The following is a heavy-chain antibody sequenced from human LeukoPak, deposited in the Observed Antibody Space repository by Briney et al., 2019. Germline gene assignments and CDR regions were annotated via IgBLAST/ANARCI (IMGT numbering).Heavy chain of an antibody. CDR1: GGSISSYY. CDR2: IYTSGGT. V-gene: IGHV4-4*07. CDR3: ARDGYYYDSSGYYEKMYYFDY. D-gene: IGHD3-22*01. Sequence: AETLSLTCSVSGGSISSYYWSWIRQPAGKGLEWMGRIYTSGGTNYNPSLNSRVTMSVDTSKNQFSLKLSSVPAADTDVYYCARDGYYYDSSGYYEKMYYFDYWGQGTLVTVSS. J-gene: IGHJ4*02.